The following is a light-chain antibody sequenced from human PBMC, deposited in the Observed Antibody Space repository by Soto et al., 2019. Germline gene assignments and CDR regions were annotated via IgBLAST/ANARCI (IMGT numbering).Light chain of an antibody. CDR3: SSYAGSKNLV. J-gene: IGLJ2*01. CDR2: EVT. CDR1: RSDIGGYTY. V-gene: IGLV2-8*01. Sequence: QSALTQPPSASGSPGQSVTISCTGTRSDIGGYTYVSWYQQHPGKAPKLMIDEVTTRPSGVPDRFSGSKSGTTASLTVSGLQTDDEAAYYCSSYAGSKNLVFGGGTKLTVL.